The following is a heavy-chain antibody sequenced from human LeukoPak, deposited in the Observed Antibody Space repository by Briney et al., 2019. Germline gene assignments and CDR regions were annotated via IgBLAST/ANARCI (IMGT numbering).Heavy chain of an antibody. J-gene: IGHJ6*03. CDR2: ISGSGGST. V-gene: IGHV3-23*01. Sequence: GGSLRLSCAASGLTFSSYGMSWVRQAPGKGLEWVSAISGSGGSTYYADSVKGRFTISRDNSKNSLYLQMNSQRAEDTAVYYCARDYGDYEPGRHHYYYYYMDVWGKGTTVTVSS. CDR1: GLTFSSYG. D-gene: IGHD4-17*01. CDR3: ARDYGDYEPGRHHYYYYYMDV.